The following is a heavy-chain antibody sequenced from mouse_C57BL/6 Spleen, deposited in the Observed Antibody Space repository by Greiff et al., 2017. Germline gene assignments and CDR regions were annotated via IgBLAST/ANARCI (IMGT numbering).Heavy chain of an antibody. Sequence: QVQLKQPGAELVKPGASVKLSCKASGYTFTSYWMHWVKQRPGQGLEWIGMIHPNSGSTNYNEKFKSKATLTVDKSSSTAYMQLSSLTSEDSAVYYCARGGLLPRYFDVWGTGTTVTVSS. D-gene: IGHD2-3*01. CDR2: IHPNSGST. J-gene: IGHJ1*03. V-gene: IGHV1-64*01. CDR3: ARGGLLPRYFDV. CDR1: GYTFTSYW.